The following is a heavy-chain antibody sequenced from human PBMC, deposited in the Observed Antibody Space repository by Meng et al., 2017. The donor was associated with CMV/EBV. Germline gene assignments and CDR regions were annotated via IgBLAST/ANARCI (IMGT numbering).Heavy chain of an antibody. CDR1: GFSFSDYY. CDR2: ISSSSSYT. Sequence: QVQRLESGGGFVTPGGSLSLSCAAAGFSFSDYYMSWILQAPGKGLEWVSYISSSSSYTNYADSVKGRFTISRDNAKNSLYLQMNSLRAEDTAVYYCASGGPHCWGQGTLVTVSS. J-gene: IGHJ4*02. D-gene: IGHD3-3*01. V-gene: IGHV3-11*03. CDR3: ASGGPHC.